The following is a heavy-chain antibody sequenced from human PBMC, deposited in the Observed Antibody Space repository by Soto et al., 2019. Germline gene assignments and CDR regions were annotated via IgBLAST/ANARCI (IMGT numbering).Heavy chain of an antibody. CDR2: IYYSVTT. CDR1: GGSISSYY. CDR3: ARGTDYGSYYYYMDV. Sequence: PPETLSLTCTVSGGSISSYYWRWIRLPTGKGLEWIGYIYYSVTTNYNPSLKSRVTISVDTSKNQSSLNLTSVTAADTAVYYCARGTDYGSYYYYMDVWGKGTTVTVSS. D-gene: IGHD4-17*01. J-gene: IGHJ6*03. V-gene: IGHV4-59*01.